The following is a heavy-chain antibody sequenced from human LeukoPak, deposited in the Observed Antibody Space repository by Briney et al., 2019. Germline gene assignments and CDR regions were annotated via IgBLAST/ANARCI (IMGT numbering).Heavy chain of an antibody. D-gene: IGHD5-24*01. CDR3: ARGDVAPGY. J-gene: IGHJ4*02. CDR2: INPNSGDT. CDR1: GYTFTGYY. V-gene: IGHV1-2*02. Sequence: GASVKVSCKASGYTFTGYYIHWVRHAPGQGLEWMGRINPNSGDTNYAQKFQGKVTMTRDTSISTVYMDRRSLRSDDTAVYYCARGDVAPGYWGQGTLVTVSS.